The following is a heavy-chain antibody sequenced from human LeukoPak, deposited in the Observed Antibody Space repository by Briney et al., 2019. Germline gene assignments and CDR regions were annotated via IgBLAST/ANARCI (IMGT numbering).Heavy chain of an antibody. Sequence: SETLSLTCAVYGGSFSGYYWSWIRQPPGKGLEWIGSIYYSGSTYYNPSLKSRVTISVDTSKNQFSLKLSSVIAADTAVYYCARDLIAAAGTGMIDYWGQGTLVTVSS. CDR1: GGSFSGYY. CDR3: ARDLIAAAGTGMIDY. J-gene: IGHJ4*02. D-gene: IGHD6-13*01. CDR2: IYYSGST. V-gene: IGHV4-34*01.